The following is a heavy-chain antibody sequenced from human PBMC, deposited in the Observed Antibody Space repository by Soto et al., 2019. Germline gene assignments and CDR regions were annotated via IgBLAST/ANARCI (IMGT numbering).Heavy chain of an antibody. V-gene: IGHV4-59*01. CDR3: ARVPKAVYDSSGYYPYYFDY. J-gene: IGHJ4*02. Sequence: QVQLQESGPGLVKPSETLSLTCTVSGGSISSYYWSWIRQPPGKGLEWIGYIYYSGSTNYNPSLKSRVTISVDTSKNQFSLKLGSVTAADTAVYYCARVPKAVYDSSGYYPYYFDYWGQGTLVTVSS. CDR2: IYYSGST. CDR1: GGSISSYY. D-gene: IGHD3-22*01.